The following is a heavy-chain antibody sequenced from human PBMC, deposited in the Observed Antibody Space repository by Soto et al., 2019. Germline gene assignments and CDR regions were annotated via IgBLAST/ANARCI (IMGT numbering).Heavy chain of an antibody. Sequence: GSLRLSCEASGFIFSDFGMHWVRQAPGKGLEWVAVISYDGNNKYYAQSVKGRFTISRDNSKNTLYLQMNSLRAEDTAVYYCARGTRQWFRAAFDIWGQGTMVTVSS. CDR2: ISYDGNNK. D-gene: IGHD3-10*01. CDR3: ARGTRQWFRAAFDI. J-gene: IGHJ3*02. CDR1: GFIFSDFG. V-gene: IGHV3-30*03.